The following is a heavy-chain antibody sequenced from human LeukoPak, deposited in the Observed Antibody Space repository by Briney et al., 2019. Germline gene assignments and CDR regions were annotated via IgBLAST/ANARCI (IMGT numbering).Heavy chain of an antibody. J-gene: IGHJ5*02. Sequence: SGTLSLTCTVSGGSISSYYWSWIRQPPGKGLEWIGYIYYSGSTNYNPSLKSRVTISVDTSKNQSSLKLSSVTAADTAVYYCARGYSYEYNWFDPWGQGTLVTVSS. V-gene: IGHV4-59*01. CDR3: ARGYSYEYNWFDP. D-gene: IGHD5-18*01. CDR2: IYYSGST. CDR1: GGSISSYY.